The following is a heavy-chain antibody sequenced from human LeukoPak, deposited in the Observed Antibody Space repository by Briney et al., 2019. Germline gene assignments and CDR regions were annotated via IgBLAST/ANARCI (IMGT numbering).Heavy chain of an antibody. Sequence: GASVKVSCKASGGTFSSYAISWVRQAPGQGLEWMGRIIPILGIANYAQKFQGRVTITADKSTSTAYMVLSSLRSEDTAVYYCASTSGYGHYYYGMDVWGQGTTVTVSS. V-gene: IGHV1-69*04. CDR1: GGTFSSYA. CDR2: IIPILGIA. D-gene: IGHD5-12*01. CDR3: ASTSGYGHYYYGMDV. J-gene: IGHJ6*02.